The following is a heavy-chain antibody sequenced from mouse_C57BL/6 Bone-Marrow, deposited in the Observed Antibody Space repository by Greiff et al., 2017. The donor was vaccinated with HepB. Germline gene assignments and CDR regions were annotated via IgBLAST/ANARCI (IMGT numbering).Heavy chain of an antibody. CDR3: ARCGITTVASYAMDY. J-gene: IGHJ4*01. Sequence: QVQLQQSGPELVKPGASVKISCKASGYSFTSYYIHWVKQRPGQGLEWIGWIYPGSGNTKYNEKFKGKATMTADTSSSTAYMQLSSLPSEDSAVYYCARCGITTVASYAMDYWGQGTSVTVSS. D-gene: IGHD1-1*01. CDR2: IYPGSGNT. CDR1: GYSFTSYY. V-gene: IGHV1-66*01.